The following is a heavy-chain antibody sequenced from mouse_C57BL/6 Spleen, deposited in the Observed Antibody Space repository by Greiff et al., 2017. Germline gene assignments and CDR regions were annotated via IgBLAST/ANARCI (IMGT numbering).Heavy chain of an antibody. V-gene: IGHV2-2*01. J-gene: IGHJ4*01. CDR1: GFSLTSYG. CDR2: IWSGGST. CDR3: ARNAQGAMDY. Sequence: VKLVESGPGLVQPSQSLSISCTVSGFSLTSYGVHWVRQSPGKGLEWLGVIWSGGSTDYNAAFISRLDISKDNSKCQVFLKINSLQADDTAIYYCARNAQGAMDYWGQGTSVTVSS. D-gene: IGHD3-1*01.